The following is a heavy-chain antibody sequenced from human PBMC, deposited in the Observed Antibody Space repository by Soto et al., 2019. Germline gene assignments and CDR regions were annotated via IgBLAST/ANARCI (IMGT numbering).Heavy chain of an antibody. D-gene: IGHD3-10*01. Sequence: PGGSLRLSCAASGFTFSSYSMSLVRQAPGKGLEWVSCFRPSGDCGTTYYADSVKDRFTISRDNSKTMLFVQMNSLRAADTAIYDCAKKVNSGPGSQYFDYWGQGTLVTVSS. CDR3: AKKVNSGPGSQYFDY. CDR1: GFTFSSYS. J-gene: IGHJ4*02. V-gene: IGHV3-23*01. CDR2: FRPSGDCGTT.